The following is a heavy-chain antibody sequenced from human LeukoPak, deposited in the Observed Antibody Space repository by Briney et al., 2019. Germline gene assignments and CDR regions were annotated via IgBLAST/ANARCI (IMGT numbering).Heavy chain of an antibody. CDR3: ATKALTTSDFQH. CDR2: FDPEDGET. J-gene: IGHJ1*01. CDR1: GYTLTELS. V-gene: IGHV1-24*01. D-gene: IGHD2/OR15-2a*01. Sequence: ASVKVSCKVSGYTLTELSMHWVRQAPGKGLEWMGGFDPEDGETIYAQKFQGRVTMTEDTSTATAYMELSSLRAEDTAVYYCATKALTTSDFQHWGQGTLVTVSS.